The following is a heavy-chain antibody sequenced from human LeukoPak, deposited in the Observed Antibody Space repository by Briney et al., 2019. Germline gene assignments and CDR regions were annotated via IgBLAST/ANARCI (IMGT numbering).Heavy chain of an antibody. CDR1: GGTLSSYY. CDR2: IYYSGRT. J-gene: IGHJ3*02. D-gene: IGHD1-14*01. Sequence: AETLSLTCTVSGGTLSSYYWSWVRQPPGKGLEWVGYIYYSGRTKYNPSLTRGGTISVDTSKTQFSLKLSSVTAADTAVYYCARHRPRKDAFDIWGQGTMVTVSS. V-gene: IGHV4-59*08. CDR3: ARHRPRKDAFDI.